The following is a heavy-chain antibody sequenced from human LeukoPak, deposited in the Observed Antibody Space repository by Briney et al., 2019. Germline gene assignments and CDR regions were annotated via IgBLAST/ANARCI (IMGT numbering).Heavy chain of an antibody. CDR2: IIPIVGIA. V-gene: IGHV1-69*04. J-gene: IGHJ3*02. Sequence: ASVKVSCKASGGTFSSHAISWVRQAPGQGPEWVGRIIPIVGIANYAQKFQGRVTITADKSTSTAYMEVSSLRSEDTAVYYCARERDSSGYYRDAFDIWGQGSMVTVSS. CDR1: GGTFSSHA. CDR3: ARERDSSGYYRDAFDI. D-gene: IGHD3-22*01.